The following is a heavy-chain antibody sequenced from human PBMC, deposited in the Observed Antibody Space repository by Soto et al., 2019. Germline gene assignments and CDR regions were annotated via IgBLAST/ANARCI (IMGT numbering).Heavy chain of an antibody. CDR2: ISGSGGST. CDR3: SKMICDLQQRLDF. CDR1: GFTFSSYV. J-gene: IGHJ4*02. V-gene: IGHV3-23*01. Sequence: GGSLRLSCAASGFTFSSYVMSWVRQAPGKGLEWVSAISGSGGSTYYADSVKGRFTISRDNSKNTLYLQMNSLRAEDTAVYYCSKMICDLQQRLDFWARRTVVTGSS. D-gene: IGHD3-16*01.